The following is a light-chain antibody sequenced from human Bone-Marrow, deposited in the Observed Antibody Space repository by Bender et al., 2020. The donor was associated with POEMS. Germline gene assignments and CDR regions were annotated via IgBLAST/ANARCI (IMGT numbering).Light chain of an antibody. CDR2: SSH. CDR3: AVWDDSLNGWV. V-gene: IGLV1-44*01. Sequence: QSVLTQPPSASGTPGQRVTISCSGGSSNIGAHAVNWYQHLPGTDPKLLIYSSHRRPSEVPDRFSGYRSGTSASLAISGLQSEDEADYYCAVWDDSLNGWVFGGGTKLTVL. CDR1: SSNIGAHA. J-gene: IGLJ3*02.